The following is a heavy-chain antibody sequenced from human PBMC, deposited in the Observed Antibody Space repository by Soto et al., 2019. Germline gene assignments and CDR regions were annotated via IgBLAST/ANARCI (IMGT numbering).Heavy chain of an antibody. J-gene: IGHJ6*02. CDR3: ARDFFEGMDV. V-gene: IGHV4-31*01. Sequence: QVQLQESGPGLVKPSQTLSLTCTVSGGSISSGGYYWSWIRQHPGKGLEWIGYIYYSGSTYYNPALTSLVTRSVDTSKNQFSLKLSAVTAADTAVYYRARDFFEGMDVWGQGTTVTVSS. CDR2: IYYSGST. CDR1: GGSISSGGYY.